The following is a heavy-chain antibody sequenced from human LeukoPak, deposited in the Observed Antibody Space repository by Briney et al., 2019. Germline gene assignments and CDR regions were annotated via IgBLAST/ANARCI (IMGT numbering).Heavy chain of an antibody. J-gene: IGHJ3*02. Sequence: SETLSLTCTVSGGSISSYYWSWIRQPAGKGPEWIGRIYTSGSTKYNPSLKSRVTMSVDTSKNQFSLKLSSVTVADTAVYYCVRTYCSTTSCYRDTSDIWGQGTMVTVSS. V-gene: IGHV4-4*07. CDR1: GGSISSYY. D-gene: IGHD2-2*01. CDR3: VRTYCSTTSCYRDTSDI. CDR2: IYTSGST.